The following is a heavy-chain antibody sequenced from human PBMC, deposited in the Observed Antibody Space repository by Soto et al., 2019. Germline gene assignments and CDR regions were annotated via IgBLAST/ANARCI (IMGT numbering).Heavy chain of an antibody. D-gene: IGHD3-22*01. CDR2: ISAYNGNT. J-gene: IGHJ4*02. V-gene: IGHV1-18*01. CDR3: ARDPGLADDSSGFDY. CDR1: GYTFTSYG. Sequence: ASVKVSCKASGYTFTSYGISWVRQAPGQGLEWMGWISAYNGNTNYAQKLQGRVTMTTDTSTSTAYMELRSLRSDDTAVYYCARDPGLADDSSGFDYWGQGTLVTVSS.